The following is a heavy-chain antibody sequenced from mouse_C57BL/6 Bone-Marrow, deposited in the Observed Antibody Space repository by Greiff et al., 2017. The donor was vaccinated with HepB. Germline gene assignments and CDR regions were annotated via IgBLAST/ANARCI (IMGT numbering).Heavy chain of an antibody. CDR1: GFTFSSYA. CDR3: AGAPLIYTVGATDFDD. D-gene: IGHD1-1*01. J-gene: IGHJ2*01. Sequence: VQLKESGGGLVQPGRSLKLSCAASGFTFSSYAMSWVRQTPEKRLEWVATISDGGSYTYYPDNVKGRFTISRDNAKHNLYQQMSHLNSEDTAMYYGAGAPLIYTVGATDFDDWGQGTTVTVAS. CDR2: ISDGGSYT. V-gene: IGHV5-4*01.